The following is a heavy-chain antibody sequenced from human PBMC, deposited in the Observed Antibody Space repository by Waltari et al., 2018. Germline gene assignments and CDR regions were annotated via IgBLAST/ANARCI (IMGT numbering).Heavy chain of an antibody. V-gene: IGHV1-3*04. CDR3: ARGRQAAAVTSNRAFDI. D-gene: IGHD6-13*01. CDR1: GYTFTSSD. J-gene: IGHJ3*02. CDR2: INTGNGNT. Sequence: QVQLVQSGTAVKKPGASVKVSCKASGYTFTSSDMPWVRQPPGQRLEWMGWINTGNGNTKYSQKCQGRVTMTRDTSESTVYMELSSRRSEDTAVYYCARGRQAAAVTSNRAFDIWGQGTMVTVSS.